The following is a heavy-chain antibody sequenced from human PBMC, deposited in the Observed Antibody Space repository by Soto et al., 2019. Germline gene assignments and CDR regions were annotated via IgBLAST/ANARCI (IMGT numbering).Heavy chain of an antibody. J-gene: IGHJ4*02. CDR3: ARSSTNANDFDY. CDR1: GGSISSGGYY. D-gene: IGHD2-2*01. CDR2: IYYSGRT. V-gene: IGHV4-31*03. Sequence: QVQLQESGPGLVKPSQTLSLTCTVSGGSISSGGYYWSWIRQHAGKGLEWIGYIYYSGRTYYNPSLKSRVTISVDTSKNQFSMKLSSVTAADTAVYYCARSSTNANDFDYWGQGTLVTVSS.